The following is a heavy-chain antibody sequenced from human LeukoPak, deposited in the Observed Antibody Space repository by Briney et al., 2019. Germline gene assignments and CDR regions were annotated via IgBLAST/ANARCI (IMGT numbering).Heavy chain of an antibody. CDR1: GYSFTSYW. V-gene: IGHV5-51*01. CDR3: ATNYRVSGYYYGMDV. J-gene: IGHJ6*02. CDR2: IYPGDSDT. Sequence: GESLKIPCKGSGYSFTSYWIGWVRQMPGKGLEWMGIIYPGDSDTRYSPSFQGQVTISADKSISTAYLQWSSLKASDTAMYYCATNYRVSGYYYGMDVWGQGTTVTVSS. D-gene: IGHD4-11*01.